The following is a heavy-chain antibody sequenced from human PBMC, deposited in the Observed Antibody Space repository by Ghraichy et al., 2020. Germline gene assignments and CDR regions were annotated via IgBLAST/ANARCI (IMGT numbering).Heavy chain of an antibody. V-gene: IGHV3-48*02. D-gene: IGHD4-23*01. CDR2: ITRTSIFL. CDR3: ARGSTVVRFYYYDGMDV. CDR1: GFTVGSYS. Sequence: GGSLRLSCVGSGFTVGSYSMNWVRQSPGLRLEWVSYITRTSIFLSYADSVKGRFTISRDNAQNSMSLQMNSLTDEDMAVYYCARGSTVVRFYYYDGMDVWGHGTKVTVSS. J-gene: IGHJ6*02.